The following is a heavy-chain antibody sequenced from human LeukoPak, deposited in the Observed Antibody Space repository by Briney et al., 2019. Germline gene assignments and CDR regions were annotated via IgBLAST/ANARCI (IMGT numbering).Heavy chain of an antibody. Sequence: GGSLRLSCAASGFTFSSYSMNWVRQAPGKGLEWVSSISSSNSYIYYADSVKGRFTISRDNAKNSLYLQMNSLRAEDTAVYYCARRGSHRSHGQGWFDPWGQGTLVTVSS. CDR1: GFTFSSYS. CDR3: ARRGSHRSHGQGWFDP. J-gene: IGHJ5*02. D-gene: IGHD2-15*01. CDR2: ISSSNSYI. V-gene: IGHV3-21*01.